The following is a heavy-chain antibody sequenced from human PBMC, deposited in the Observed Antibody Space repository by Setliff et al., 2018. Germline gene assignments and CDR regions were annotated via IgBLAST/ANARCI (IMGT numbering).Heavy chain of an antibody. Sequence: SVKVSCKASGDSLSNYAISWVRQAPGQGLEWMGGIIPMFGTPAYTQKFQDRVTITTDESTSTAYMELNSLTSEDTAVYYCARSPAVLGIVYLDPWGQGTLVTVS. CDR1: GDSLSNYA. CDR3: ARSPAVLGIVYLDP. V-gene: IGHV1-69*05. J-gene: IGHJ5*02. D-gene: IGHD2-15*01. CDR2: IIPMFGTP.